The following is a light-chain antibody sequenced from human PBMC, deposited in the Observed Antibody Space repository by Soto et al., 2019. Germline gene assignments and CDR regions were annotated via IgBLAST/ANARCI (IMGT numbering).Light chain of an antibody. V-gene: IGLV7-46*01. J-gene: IGLJ1*01. CDR1: RGAVSSGHY. Sequence: QAVVTQEASLTVSPGGTVTPTCGSSRGAVSSGHYLSWFQQQPGKAPRTVIYDTSNQHSWTPARFSGSLLGAAAALTISGAEPEDEAESYCSSSYSGTRAEVFGAGTKLTVL. CDR2: DTS. CDR3: SSSYSGTRAEV.